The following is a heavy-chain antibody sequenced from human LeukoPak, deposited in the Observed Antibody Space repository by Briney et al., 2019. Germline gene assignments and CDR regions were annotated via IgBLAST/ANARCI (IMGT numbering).Heavy chain of an antibody. Sequence: GASVKVSCKASGYTFTGYYMHWVRQAPGQGLEWMGIINPSGGSTSYAQKFQGRVTMTRDMSTSTVYMELSSLRSEDTAVYYCARKEPYDAFDIWGQGTMVTVSS. CDR2: INPSGGST. J-gene: IGHJ3*02. CDR3: ARKEPYDAFDI. V-gene: IGHV1-46*01. CDR1: GYTFTGYY. D-gene: IGHD1-26*01.